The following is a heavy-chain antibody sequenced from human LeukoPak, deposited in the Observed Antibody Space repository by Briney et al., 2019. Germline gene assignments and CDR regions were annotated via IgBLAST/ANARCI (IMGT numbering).Heavy chain of an antibody. CDR2: IYYSGST. Sequence: PSETLSLTCTVPGGSISSYYWSWIRQPPGKGLEWIGYIYYSGSTNYNPSLKSRVTISVDTSKNQFSLKLSSVTAADTAVYYCASLTYYYDSSGLGNAFDIWGQGTMVTVSS. CDR3: ASLTYYYDSSGLGNAFDI. D-gene: IGHD3-22*01. J-gene: IGHJ3*02. V-gene: IGHV4-59*01. CDR1: GGSISSYY.